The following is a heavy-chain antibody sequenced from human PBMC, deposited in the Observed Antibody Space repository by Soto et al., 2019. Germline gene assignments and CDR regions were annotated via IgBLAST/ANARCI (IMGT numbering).Heavy chain of an antibody. CDR1: GFTFSDSP. D-gene: IGHD3-16*01. J-gene: IGHJ4*02. CDR2: IRSKDDSYAS. CDR3: TRLPEWHLPFGY. V-gene: IGHV3-73*02. Sequence: EVQLVESGGGLVQPGGSLKLSCATSGFTFSDSPINWVRQASGKGLEWVGRIRSKDDSYASADAASVKGRFTIYRADSRNRAYVQKNSLKTEETAVYYYTRLPEWHLPFGYWGQGTLGTVSS.